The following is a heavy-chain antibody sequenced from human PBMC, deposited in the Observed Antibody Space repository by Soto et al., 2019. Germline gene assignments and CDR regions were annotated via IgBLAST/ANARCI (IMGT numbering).Heavy chain of an antibody. CDR3: VARIQLWNRVDF. Sequence: GGSLRLSCAASRLTFSDYYMSWIRQAPGKGLEWLSHISSSGTTIHYADSVRGRFTISRDNAKKSLFLQMNSLRAEDTAVYYCVARIQLWNRVDFWGQGTLVTVSS. V-gene: IGHV3-11*01. J-gene: IGHJ4*02. CDR2: ISSSGTTI. CDR1: RLTFSDYY. D-gene: IGHD5-18*01.